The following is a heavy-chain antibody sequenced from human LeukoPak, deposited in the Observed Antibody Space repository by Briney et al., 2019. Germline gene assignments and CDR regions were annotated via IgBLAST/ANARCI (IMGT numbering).Heavy chain of an antibody. D-gene: IGHD5-12*01. Sequence: PSETLSLTCTVSGGSISSYYWSWIRQPPGKGLEWIGYIYYSGSTNYNPSLKSRVTISVDTSKNQFSLKLSSVTAADTAVYYCASIVATSEYYCYYGMDVWGQGTTVTVSS. V-gene: IGHV4-59*01. CDR3: ASIVATSEYYCYYGMDV. CDR2: IYYSGST. J-gene: IGHJ6*02. CDR1: GGSISSYY.